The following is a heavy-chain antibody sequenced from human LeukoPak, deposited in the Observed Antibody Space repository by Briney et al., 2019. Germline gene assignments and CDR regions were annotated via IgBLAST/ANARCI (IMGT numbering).Heavy chain of an antibody. V-gene: IGHV1-2*02. Sequence: VASVKVSCTTSGYTFTTYDINWMRQAPGQGLEWMGWINPNSGGTNYAQKFQGRVTMTRDTSISTAYMELSRLRSDDTAVYYCAATHPMGWSSSSEYWFDPWGQGTLVTVSS. CDR2: INPNSGGT. D-gene: IGHD6-6*01. CDR3: AATHPMGWSSSSEYWFDP. CDR1: GYTFTTYD. J-gene: IGHJ5*02.